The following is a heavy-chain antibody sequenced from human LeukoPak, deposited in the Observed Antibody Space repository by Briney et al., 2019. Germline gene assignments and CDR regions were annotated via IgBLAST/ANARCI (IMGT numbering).Heavy chain of an antibody. D-gene: IGHD6-19*01. Sequence: ASVKVSCKASGYTFTGYYMHWVRQAPGQGLEWMGWINPNSGGTNYAQKFQGRVTMTRDTSISTAYMELSRLRSGDTAVYYCASDDGYSSGWYMVYWGQGTLVTVSS. CDR1: GYTFTGYY. CDR3: ASDDGYSSGWYMVY. CDR2: INPNSGGT. V-gene: IGHV1-2*02. J-gene: IGHJ4*02.